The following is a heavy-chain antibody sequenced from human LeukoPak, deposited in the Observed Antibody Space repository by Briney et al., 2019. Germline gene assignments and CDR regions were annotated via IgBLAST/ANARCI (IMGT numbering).Heavy chain of an antibody. J-gene: IGHJ3*02. V-gene: IGHV3-23*01. CDR3: AKDMAYQPLPNAFDI. D-gene: IGHD2-2*01. CDR2: ITKYDGRV. Sequence: GGSLRPSCAVSGFGVHTFAMSWVRLAPGKGLEWLASITKYDGRVYYADSVRGRFTISRDTSQNELYLQMNSLRADDSAVYYCAKDMAYQPLPNAFDIWGQGTMVTVSS. CDR1: GFGVHTFA.